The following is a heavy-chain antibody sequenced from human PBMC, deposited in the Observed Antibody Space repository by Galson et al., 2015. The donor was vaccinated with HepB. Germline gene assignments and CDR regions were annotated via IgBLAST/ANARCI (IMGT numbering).Heavy chain of an antibody. J-gene: IGHJ4*02. CDR1: GGTFSSYT. CDR2: IIPILGIA. D-gene: IGHD4-23*01. V-gene: IGHV1-69*04. CDR3: ARDHGGNPVDY. Sequence: SVKVSCKASGGTFSSYTISWVRQAPGQGLEWMGRIIPILGIANYAQKFQGRVTITADKSTSTAYMELSSLRSEDTAVYYCARDHGGNPVDYWGQETLVTVSS.